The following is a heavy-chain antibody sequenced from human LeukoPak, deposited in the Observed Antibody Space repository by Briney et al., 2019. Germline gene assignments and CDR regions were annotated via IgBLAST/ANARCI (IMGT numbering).Heavy chain of an antibody. J-gene: IGHJ4*02. CDR1: GGSFSGYY. CDR3: AMQGTGKNRRRDY. D-gene: IGHD1-14*01. V-gene: IGHV4-34*01. Sequence: SETLSLTCTVYGGSFSGYYWSWIRQPPGKGLEWIGEINHSGSTNYNPSLKSRVTISVDTSKNQFSLKLSSVTAADTAVYYCAMQGTGKNRRRDYWGQGTLVTVSS. CDR2: INHSGST.